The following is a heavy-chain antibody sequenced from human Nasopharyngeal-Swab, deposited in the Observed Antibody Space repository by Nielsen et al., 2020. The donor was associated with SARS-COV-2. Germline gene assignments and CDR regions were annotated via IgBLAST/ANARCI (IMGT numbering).Heavy chain of an antibody. CDR2: IYGGGST. D-gene: IGHD4-17*01. J-gene: IGHJ4*02. CDR3: ARDQYGDYGDY. Sequence: WIPQPPGKGLEWVSVIYGGGSTYYADSVKGRFTISRDNSKNTLYLQMNSLRAEDTAVYYCARDQYGDYGDYWGQGTLVTVSS. V-gene: IGHV3-53*01.